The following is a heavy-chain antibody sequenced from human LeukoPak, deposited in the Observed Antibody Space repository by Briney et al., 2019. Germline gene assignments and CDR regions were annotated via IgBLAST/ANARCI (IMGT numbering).Heavy chain of an antibody. CDR3: ARDELGSGWYYGAFDI. V-gene: IGHV4-4*02. Sequence: PSGTLSLTCAVSGDSISTNHWWSWVRRPPGKGLEWIGEVCHSGSTNYNPSLKSRVTISVDTSKNQFSLKLSSVTAADTAVYYCARDELGSGWYYGAFDIWGQGTMVTVSS. CDR2: VCHSGST. CDR1: GDSISTNHW. D-gene: IGHD6-19*01. J-gene: IGHJ3*02.